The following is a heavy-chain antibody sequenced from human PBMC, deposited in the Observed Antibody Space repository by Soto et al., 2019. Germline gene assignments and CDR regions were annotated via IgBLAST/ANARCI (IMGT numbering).Heavy chain of an antibody. J-gene: IGHJ2*01. Sequence: EVQVVESGGSVIRPGGSLRLSCAASRFVFQNHGMAWVRQVRGKGREWVAGISGSGVNAGYADSVKGRYTISRDNGDISLYLEINNLGVEDTALYHCARKPHWQYWSFDLWGRGTLVTVSS. CDR1: RFVFQNHG. CDR3: ARKPHWQYWSFDL. V-gene: IGHV3-20*01. CDR2: ISGSGVNA. D-gene: IGHD1-1*01.